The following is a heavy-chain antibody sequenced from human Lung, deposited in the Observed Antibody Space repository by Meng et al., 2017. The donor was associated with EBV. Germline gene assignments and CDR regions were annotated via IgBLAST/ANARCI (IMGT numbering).Heavy chain of an antibody. J-gene: IGHJ4*02. V-gene: IGHV6-1*01. Sequence: VQLEQSGPGLVXXXXXLSLTCDISGDSVSSNSAAWNWIRQSPFRGLEWLGRTYYMSKWYNDYAVSVKSRISINPDTSKNQFSLQLNSVTPEDTAVYYCARATSGFDSWGQGTLVTVSS. CDR3: ARATSGFDS. D-gene: IGHD2-2*01. CDR1: GDSVSSNSAA. CDR2: TYYMSKWYN.